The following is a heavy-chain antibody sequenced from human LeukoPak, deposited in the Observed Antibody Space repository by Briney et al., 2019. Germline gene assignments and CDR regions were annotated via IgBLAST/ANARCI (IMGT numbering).Heavy chain of an antibody. V-gene: IGHV1-69*13. D-gene: IGHD3-22*01. CDR1: GGTFSSYA. J-gene: IGHJ4*02. CDR3: ARGAIHTSYYYDSSGYYCSY. CDR2: IIPIFGTA. Sequence: ASVKASCKASGGTFSSYAISWVRQAPGQGLEWMGGIIPIFGTANYAQKFQGRVTITADESTSTAYMELSSLRSEDTAVYYCARGAIHTSYYYDSSGYYCSYWGQGTLVTVSS.